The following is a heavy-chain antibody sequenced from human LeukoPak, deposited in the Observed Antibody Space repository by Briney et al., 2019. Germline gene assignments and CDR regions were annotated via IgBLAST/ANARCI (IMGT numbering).Heavy chain of an antibody. CDR1: GFTFSNAW. Sequence: PGGSLRLPCAASGFTFSNAWMSWVRQAPGKGLEWVGRIKSKTDGGTTDYAAPVIGRFTISRDDSKNTLFLQMNSLKTEDTAVYYCTTDHDTRSWTLIYGARGPGVPVSS. V-gene: IGHV3-15*01. CDR2: IKSKTDGGTT. D-gene: IGHD3/OR15-3a*01. CDR3: TTDHDTRSWTLIY. J-gene: IGHJ4*02.